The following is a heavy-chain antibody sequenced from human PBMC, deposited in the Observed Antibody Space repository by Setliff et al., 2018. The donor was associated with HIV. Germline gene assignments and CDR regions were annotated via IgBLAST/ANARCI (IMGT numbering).Heavy chain of an antibody. Sequence: PSETLSLTCAVYGGSFSDYYWSWVRQPPGKGLEWIGEILHSGGTNYNPSLKSRVTISVDKSKNQFSLKVNSVTAADTAVYYCVKRGIEVAGRWVPRNNWFDPWGQGTLVTVSS. CDR1: GGSFSDYY. J-gene: IGHJ5*02. V-gene: IGHV4-34*12. CDR3: VKRGIEVAGRWVPRNNWFDP. CDR2: ILHSGGT. D-gene: IGHD6-19*01.